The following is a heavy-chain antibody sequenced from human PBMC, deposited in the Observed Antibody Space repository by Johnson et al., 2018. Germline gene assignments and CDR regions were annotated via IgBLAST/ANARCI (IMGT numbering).Heavy chain of an antibody. D-gene: IGHD2-2*01. CDR3: ARGQYWSSTSCYRYYYYGRDV. CDR2: ISYDGSNK. V-gene: IGHV3-30*03. CDR1: GFTFSSYG. J-gene: IGHJ6*02. Sequence: QVQLQESGGGVVQPGRSXRLSCAASGFTFSSYGMHWVRQAPGKGLEWVAVISYDGSNKYFADSVKGRFTISRDNSKNTLYRQMNSLRAEDKAVYYCARGQYWSSTSCYRYYYYGRDVWGQGTTVTVSS.